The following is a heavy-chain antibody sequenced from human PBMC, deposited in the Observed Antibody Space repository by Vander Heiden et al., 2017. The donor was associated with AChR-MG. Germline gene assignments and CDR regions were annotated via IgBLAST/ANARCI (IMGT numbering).Heavy chain of an antibody. CDR3: AKEYFDWLRLGGFDP. J-gene: IGHJ5*02. D-gene: IGHD3-9*01. CDR1: GFTFSSSG. Sequence: QVQLVESGGGVVQPGRSLRLSCAASGFTFSSSGMHWVRQAPGKGLEWVAVISYDGSNKYYADSVKGRFTISRDNSKNTLYLQMNSLRAEDTAVYYCAKEYFDWLRLGGFDPWGQGTLVTVSS. V-gene: IGHV3-30*18. CDR2: ISYDGSNK.